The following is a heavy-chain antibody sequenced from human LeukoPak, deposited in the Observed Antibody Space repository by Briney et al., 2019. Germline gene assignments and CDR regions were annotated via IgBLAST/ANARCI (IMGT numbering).Heavy chain of an antibody. CDR3: AKDQGYYYGSGSYVFDY. D-gene: IGHD3-10*01. Sequence: GGSLRLSCAASGFTFSSYAMSLGRQAPGKGLEWVSAISGSGGSTYYADSVKGRFTISRDNSKNTLYLQMNSLRAEDTAVYYCAKDQGYYYGSGSYVFDYWGQGTLVTVSS. V-gene: IGHV3-23*01. CDR2: ISGSGGST. CDR1: GFTFSSYA. J-gene: IGHJ4*02.